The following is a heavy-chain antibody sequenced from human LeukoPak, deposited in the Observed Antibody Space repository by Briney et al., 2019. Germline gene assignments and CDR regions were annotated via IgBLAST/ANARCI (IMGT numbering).Heavy chain of an antibody. Sequence: GGSLRLSCAASGFTFSSYAMHWVRQAPGKGLEWVAVISYDGSNKYYADSVKGRFTISRDNSKNTLYLQMNSLRAEDTAVYYCARAYYDFWSGYYTGSAFDIWGQGTMVTVSS. CDR2: ISYDGSNK. V-gene: IGHV3-30-3*01. CDR1: GFTFSSYA. J-gene: IGHJ3*02. CDR3: ARAYYDFWSGYYTGSAFDI. D-gene: IGHD3-3*01.